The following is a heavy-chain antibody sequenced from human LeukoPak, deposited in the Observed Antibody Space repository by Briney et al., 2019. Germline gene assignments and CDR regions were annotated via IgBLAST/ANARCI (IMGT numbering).Heavy chain of an antibody. CDR1: GYTFTSYY. Sequence: GGSVKVSCTASGYTFTSYYMSWVRQAPGKGLEWMGWINPNSGGTNYAQKFQGRVTMTRNTSISTAYMELSRLRSDDTAVYYCARDSLLCFGELIWGQGTLVTVSS. V-gene: IGHV1-2*02. D-gene: IGHD3-10*01. CDR3: ARDSLLCFGELI. CDR2: INPNSGGT. J-gene: IGHJ4*02.